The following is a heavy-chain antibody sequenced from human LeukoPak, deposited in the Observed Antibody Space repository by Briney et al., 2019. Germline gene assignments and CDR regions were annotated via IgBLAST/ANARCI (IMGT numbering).Heavy chain of an antibody. D-gene: IGHD3-3*01. J-gene: IGHJ4*02. CDR2: IYYSGST. CDR3: ARGIFGVVINDY. CDR1: GGSISSSSYY. Sequence: SETLSLTCAVSGGSISSSSYYWGWIRQPPGKGLEWIGSIYYSGSTYYNPSLKSRVTISVDTSKNQFSLKLSSVTAADTAVYYCARGIFGVVINDYWGQGTLVTVSS. V-gene: IGHV4-39*01.